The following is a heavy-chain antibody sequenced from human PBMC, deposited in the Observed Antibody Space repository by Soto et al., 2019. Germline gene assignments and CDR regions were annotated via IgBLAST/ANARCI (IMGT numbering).Heavy chain of an antibody. CDR1: GFTFSSYA. CDR3: AKVSYDFWSGSAERFDY. J-gene: IGHJ4*02. Sequence: GGSLRLSCAASGFTFSSYAMSWVRQAPGKGLEWVSAISGSGGSTYYADSVKGRFTISRDNSKNTLYLQMNSLRAEDTAVYYCAKVSYDFWSGSAERFDYWGQGTLVTVSS. D-gene: IGHD3-3*01. CDR2: ISGSGGST. V-gene: IGHV3-23*01.